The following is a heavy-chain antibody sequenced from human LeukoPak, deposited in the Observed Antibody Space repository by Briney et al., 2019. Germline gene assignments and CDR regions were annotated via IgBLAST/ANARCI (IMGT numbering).Heavy chain of an antibody. Sequence: SETLSLTCAVYGGSFSGYYWSWIRQPPGKGLEWIGEIYHSGSTNYNPSLKSRVTISVDKSKNQFSLKLSSVTAADTAVYYCARRDKVAGPTGVFDYWGQGTLVTVSS. D-gene: IGHD6-19*01. CDR2: IYHSGST. V-gene: IGHV4-34*01. CDR1: GGSFSGYY. CDR3: ARRDKVAGPTGVFDY. J-gene: IGHJ4*02.